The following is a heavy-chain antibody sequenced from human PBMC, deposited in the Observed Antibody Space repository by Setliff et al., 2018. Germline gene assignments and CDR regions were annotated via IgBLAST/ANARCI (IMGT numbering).Heavy chain of an antibody. D-gene: IGHD6-19*01. CDR1: GYTFTSYG. Sequence: ASVKVSCKASGYTFTSYGISWVRQAPGQGLEWMGVINPKNGGATYPQNLQGRVTMTRDTSMSTVYMELSSLRSEDTAVYYCAKDSSGWPHSLISYFQHWGQGTLVTVSS. V-gene: IGHV1-18*01. CDR2: INPKNGGA. CDR3: AKDSSGWPHSLISYFQH. J-gene: IGHJ1*01.